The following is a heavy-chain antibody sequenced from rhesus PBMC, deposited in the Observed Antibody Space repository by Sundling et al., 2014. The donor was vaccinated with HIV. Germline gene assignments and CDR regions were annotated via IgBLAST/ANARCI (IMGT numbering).Heavy chain of an antibody. V-gene: IGHV4-169*01. CDR2: IYGSDSNT. Sequence: QLQLQESGPGLVKPSETLSVACAVYGGSISSNYWSWIRQAPGKRLEWIGYIYGSDSNTDYNPSLKSRVTLSVDTSKNQLSLKLSSVTAADTAMYYCARGAYSGSYLLNFDYWGQGVLVTVSS. CDR1: GGSISSNY. J-gene: IGHJ4*01. CDR3: ARGAYSGSYLLNFDY. D-gene: IGHD3-16*01.